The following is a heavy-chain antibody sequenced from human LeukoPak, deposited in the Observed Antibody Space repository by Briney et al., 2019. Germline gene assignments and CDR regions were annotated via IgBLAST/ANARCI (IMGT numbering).Heavy chain of an antibody. CDR1: GGPISSYY. J-gene: IGHJ5*02. Sequence: SETLSLTCTVSGGPISSYYWSWIRQPPGKGLEWIGYIYYSGSTNYNPSLKSRVTISVDTSKNQFSLKLSSVTAADTAVYYCARSPSMVRGVIYWFDPWGQGTLVTVSS. CDR3: ARSPSMVRGVIYWFDP. V-gene: IGHV4-59*01. D-gene: IGHD3-10*01. CDR2: IYYSGST.